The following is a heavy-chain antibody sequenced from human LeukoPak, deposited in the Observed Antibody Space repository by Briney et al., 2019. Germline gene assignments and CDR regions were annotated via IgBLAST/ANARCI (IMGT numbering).Heavy chain of an antibody. CDR3: ARDIAQVLVRDGYNL. CDR1: GFTFSSYE. V-gene: IGHV3-48*03. D-gene: IGHD5-24*01. CDR2: ISSSGSTI. Sequence: GGSLRLSCAASGFTFSSYEMNWVRQAPGKGLEWVSYISSSGSTIYYADSVKGRFTISRDNAKNSLYLQMNSLRAEDTAVYYCARDIAQVLVRDGYNLWGQGTLVTVSS. J-gene: IGHJ5*02.